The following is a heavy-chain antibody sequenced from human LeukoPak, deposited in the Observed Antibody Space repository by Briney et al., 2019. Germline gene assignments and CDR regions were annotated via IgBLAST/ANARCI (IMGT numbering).Heavy chain of an antibody. CDR1: GFTFSSYA. D-gene: IGHD3-22*01. Sequence: GGSLRLSCAASGFTFSSYAMSWVRQAPGKGLEWVSAISGSGGSTYYADSVKGRFTISRDNSKNTLYLQMNSLRAEDTAVYYCAKQSLNREGSYYYDSSGYYTWGQGTLATVSS. CDR2: ISGSGGST. J-gene: IGHJ4*02. CDR3: AKQSLNREGSYYYDSSGYYT. V-gene: IGHV3-23*01.